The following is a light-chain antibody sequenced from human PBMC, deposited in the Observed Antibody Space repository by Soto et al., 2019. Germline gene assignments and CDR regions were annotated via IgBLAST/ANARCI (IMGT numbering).Light chain of an antibody. Sequence: EIVLTQSPGTLSLSPGERATLSCRASQSVSGNFLAWYQEKLGQAPRLLIYDASRGATGIPDRFSGSGSGTDFTLTISRLEPEEFVVYYCQQYGRSPTFGQGTKVDIK. CDR3: QQYGRSPT. CDR2: DAS. V-gene: IGKV3-20*01. CDR1: QSVSGNF. J-gene: IGKJ1*01.